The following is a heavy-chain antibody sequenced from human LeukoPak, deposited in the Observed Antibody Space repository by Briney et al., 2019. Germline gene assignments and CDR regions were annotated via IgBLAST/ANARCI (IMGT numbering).Heavy chain of an antibody. D-gene: IGHD1-1*01. V-gene: IGHV3-11*01. J-gene: IGHJ3*02. CDR1: GFTFSDYY. CDR3: ARPPLERLPREAFDI. Sequence: PGGSLRLSCAASGFTFSDYYMSWIRQAPGKGLEWVSYISSSGSTIYYADSVKGRFTISRDNAKNSLYLQMNSLRAEDTAVYYCARPPLERLPREAFDIWGQGTMVTVSS. CDR2: ISSSGSTI.